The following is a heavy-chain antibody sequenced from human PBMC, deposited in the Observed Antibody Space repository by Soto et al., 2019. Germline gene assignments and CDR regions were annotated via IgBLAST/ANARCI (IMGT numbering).Heavy chain of an antibody. CDR3: AREGYIYGSYYFDY. J-gene: IGHJ4*02. CDR2: IIPILGIA. V-gene: IGHV1-69*08. CDR1: GGTFSSYT. Sequence: QVQLVQSGAEVKKPGSSVKVSCKASGGTFSSYTISWVRQAPGQGLEWMGRIIPILGIANYAQKFQGRVTXNAXRXTSTAYMELSSLIFEDTAVYYCAREGYIYGSYYFDYWGQGTLVTVSS. D-gene: IGHD5-18*01.